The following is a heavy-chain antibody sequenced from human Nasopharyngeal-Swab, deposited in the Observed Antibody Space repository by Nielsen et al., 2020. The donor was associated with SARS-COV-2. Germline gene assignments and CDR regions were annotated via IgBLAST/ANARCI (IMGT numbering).Heavy chain of an antibody. D-gene: IGHD3-16*02. V-gene: IGHV1-69*01. CDR2: IIPIFGTA. Sequence: SVKVSCKASGGTFIGYAISWVRQAPGQGLEWMGGIIPIFGTANYAQKFQGRVTITADESTSTAYMELSSLRSEDTAVYYCARFYDYVWGSYPQWTAFDIWGQGTVVTVSS. CDR3: ARFYDYVWGSYPQWTAFDI. J-gene: IGHJ3*02. CDR1: GGTFIGYA.